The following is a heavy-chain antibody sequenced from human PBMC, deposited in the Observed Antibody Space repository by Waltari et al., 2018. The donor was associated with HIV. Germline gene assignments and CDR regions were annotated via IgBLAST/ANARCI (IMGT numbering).Heavy chain of an antibody. J-gene: IGHJ6*02. CDR2: FWSDDTKK. CDR1: GFTLSSSD. V-gene: IGHV3-33*01. Sequence: AEWGGGVVQPGRSLRPACAAAGFTLSSSDIHLLGLAPGKGLVWVAVFWSDDTKKYYRDSVKGRFTSSRDNSKNIVYMEMNNLRADDTAVYYCARERRVGSIAKEAYNYGMDVWGQGTTIIVS. D-gene: IGHD1-26*01. CDR3: ARERRVGSIAKEAYNYGMDV.